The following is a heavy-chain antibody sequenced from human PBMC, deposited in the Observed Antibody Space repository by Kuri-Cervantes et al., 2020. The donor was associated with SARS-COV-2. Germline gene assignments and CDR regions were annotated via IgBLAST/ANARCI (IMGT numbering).Heavy chain of an antibody. J-gene: IGHJ4*02. V-gene: IGHV3-72*01. CDR1: GFTFSSYA. D-gene: IGHD2-2*01. CDR3: ARDTSTALDY. Sequence: GESLKISCAASGFTFSSYAMHWVRQAPGKGLEWVARITNNPRSYTTDYAASVRGRFTFSRDDSKRSLYLQMNSLKIEDTAVYYCARDTSTALDYWGRGTLVTVSS. CDR2: ITNNPRSYTT.